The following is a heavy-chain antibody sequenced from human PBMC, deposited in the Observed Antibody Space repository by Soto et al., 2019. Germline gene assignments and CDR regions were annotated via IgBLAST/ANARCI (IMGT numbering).Heavy chain of an antibody. CDR3: ATFAGEHDISTGYPRTNWFDT. J-gene: IGHJ5*02. Sequence: SETLSLTCAVYCGSFSGYYWSWIRPPPGKGLEWSGEIIPSGSTNYNPSLKSRVTISVDTSKHQFSLKLSSVTAADTDVYYCATFAGEHDISTGYPRTNWFDTWGQGTLVTVSS. D-gene: IGHD3-9*01. CDR1: CGSFSGYY. V-gene: IGHV4-34*12. CDR2: IIPSGST.